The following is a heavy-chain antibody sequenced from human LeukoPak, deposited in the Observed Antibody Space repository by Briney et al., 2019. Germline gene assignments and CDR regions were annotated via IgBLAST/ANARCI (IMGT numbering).Heavy chain of an antibody. CDR1: GYTLTGLS. Sequence: ASVKVSCKVSGYTLTGLSIHWVRQSPGKGLEWMGNFDPEDGEKIYAQRLQGRVTMTADTATDTASMELSSLKSEDTAVYYCATVAAAGDFDYWGQGTLVTVSS. D-gene: IGHD6-13*01. V-gene: IGHV1-24*01. CDR3: ATVAAAGDFDY. J-gene: IGHJ4*02. CDR2: FDPEDGEK.